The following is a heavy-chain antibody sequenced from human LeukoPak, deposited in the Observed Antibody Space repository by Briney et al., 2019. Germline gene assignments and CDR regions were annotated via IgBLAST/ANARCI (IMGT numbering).Heavy chain of an antibody. CDR1: GGTFSSYA. D-gene: IGHD6-13*01. Sequence: GASVKVSCKASGGTFSSYAISWVRQAPGQGLEWMGWINPNSGGTNYAQKFQGRVTMTRDTSISTAYMELSRLRSDDTAVYYCARDFIQYSSSWYTGRRGGDTKHPLDYWGQGTLVTVSS. J-gene: IGHJ4*02. CDR3: ARDFIQYSSSWYTGRRGGDTKHPLDY. V-gene: IGHV1-2*02. CDR2: INPNSGGT.